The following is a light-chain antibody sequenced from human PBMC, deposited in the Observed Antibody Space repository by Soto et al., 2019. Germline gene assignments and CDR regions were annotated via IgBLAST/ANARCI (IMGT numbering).Light chain of an antibody. V-gene: IGLV2-8*01. CDR2: EVT. J-gene: IGLJ3*02. Sequence: QSALTQPPSASGSPGQSVTISCTGTSSDVGAYNYVSWYQQHAGKSPKLVIYEVTKRPSGVPDRFSGSKSANTASLTFSGLQAEDEADYYCSSFASSNTWVFGGGTKVTVL. CDR3: SSFASSNTWV. CDR1: SSDVGAYNY.